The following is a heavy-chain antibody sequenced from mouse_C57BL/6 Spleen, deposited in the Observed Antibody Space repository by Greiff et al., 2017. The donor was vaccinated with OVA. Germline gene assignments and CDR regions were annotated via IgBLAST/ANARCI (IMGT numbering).Heavy chain of an antibody. CDR3: TRSYNYDDGGYYAMDY. J-gene: IGHJ4*01. V-gene: IGHV1-15*01. Sequence: VQLQESGAELVRPGASVTLSCKASGYTFTDYEMHWVKQTPVHGLEWIGAIDPETGCTAYNQKFKGKAILTADKSSSTAYMELRSLTSEDSAVYYCTRSYNYDDGGYYAMDYWGQGTSVTVSS. CDR1: GYTFTDYE. CDR2: IDPETGCT. D-gene: IGHD2-12*01.